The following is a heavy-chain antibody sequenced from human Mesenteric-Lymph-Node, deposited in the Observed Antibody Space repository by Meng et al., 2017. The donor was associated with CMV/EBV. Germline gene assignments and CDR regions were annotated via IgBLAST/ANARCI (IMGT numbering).Heavy chain of an antibody. CDR2: ISAYNDNT. D-gene: IGHD3-16*01. CDR1: GYSFTGYG. V-gene: IGHV1-18*01. CDR3: ARVVNMIDVWGYYYGMDV. J-gene: IGHJ6*02. Sequence: ASVKVSCKASGYSFTGYGISWVRQAPGQGLEWMGWISAYNDNTGYAQKFQGRVTMTTDTSTSTAYMELRSLKFDDTAVYYCARVVNMIDVWGYYYGMDVWGQGTTVTVSS.